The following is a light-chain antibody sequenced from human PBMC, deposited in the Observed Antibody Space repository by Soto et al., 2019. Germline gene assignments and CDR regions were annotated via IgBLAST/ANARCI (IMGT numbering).Light chain of an antibody. CDR2: GAS. CDR3: QQYNKWPIT. J-gene: IGKJ5*01. V-gene: IGKV3-15*01. CDR1: QSVSSN. Sequence: EIVMTQSPATLSVSPGERATLSCRASQSVSSNLAWYQQKPGQAPRLLIYGASSRATGISGSFSGSGSGTEFTLTITSLQSEDFGVYYCQQYNKWPITFGQGTRL.